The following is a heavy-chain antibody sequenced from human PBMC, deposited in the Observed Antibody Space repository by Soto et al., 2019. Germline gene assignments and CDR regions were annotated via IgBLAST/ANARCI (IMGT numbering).Heavy chain of an antibody. D-gene: IGHD3-10*01. CDR2: ISGSGGST. V-gene: IGHV3-23*01. CDR3: AKDPIGSGSQTIRPYYFDY. Sequence: PGGSLRLSCAASGFTFSSYAMSWVRQAPGKGLEWVSAISGSGGSTYYADSVKGRFTISRDNSKNTLYLQMNSLRAEDTAVYYCAKDPIGSGSQTIRPYYFDYWGQGTLVTVSS. CDR1: GFTFSSYA. J-gene: IGHJ4*02.